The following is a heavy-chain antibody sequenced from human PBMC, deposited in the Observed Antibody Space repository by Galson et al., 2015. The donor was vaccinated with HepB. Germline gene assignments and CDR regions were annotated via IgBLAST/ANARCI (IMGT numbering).Heavy chain of an antibody. CDR2: IDPSDSYI. D-gene: IGHD6-19*01. CDR3: GRHDSTDWSSLGGDV. Sequence: QSGAEVKKPGESLRISCKGSGYNFANYWISWVRQMPGKGLEWIGRIDPSDSYINYSPSFQGHVSISADKSISTAYLQWSSLKASDTAMYYCGRHDSTDWSSLGGDVWGQGTTVTVSS. J-gene: IGHJ6*02. V-gene: IGHV5-10-1*01. CDR1: GYNFANYW.